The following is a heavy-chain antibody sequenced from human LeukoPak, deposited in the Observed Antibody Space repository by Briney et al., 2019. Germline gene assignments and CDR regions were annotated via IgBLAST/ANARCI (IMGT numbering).Heavy chain of an antibody. D-gene: IGHD3-22*01. CDR3: ARGPPNYDSSGQTVLPSFDY. Sequence: GASVKVSCKASGYTFTSYYMHWVRQAPGQGLEWMGIINPSGGSTSYAQKFQGRVTMTRDTSTSTVYMELSSLRSEDTAVYYCARGPPNYDSSGQTVLPSFDYWGQGTLVTVSS. CDR2: INPSGGST. V-gene: IGHV1-46*01. CDR1: GYTFTSYY. J-gene: IGHJ4*02.